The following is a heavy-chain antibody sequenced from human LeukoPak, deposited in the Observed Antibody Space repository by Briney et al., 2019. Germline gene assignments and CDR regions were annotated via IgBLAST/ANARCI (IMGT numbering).Heavy chain of an antibody. CDR1: GFAFLNYG. CDR2: ISGSGVTT. D-gene: IGHD5-24*01. V-gene: IGHV3-23*01. CDR3: ADLLGDGYNY. Sequence: GGSLRLSCAASGFAFLNYGMSWVRQAPGKGLEWVSAISGSGVTTYYAGSVKGRFTISRDNSKNSLYLQMNSLRDEDTATYYCADLLGDGYNYWGQGTLVTVSS. J-gene: IGHJ4*02.